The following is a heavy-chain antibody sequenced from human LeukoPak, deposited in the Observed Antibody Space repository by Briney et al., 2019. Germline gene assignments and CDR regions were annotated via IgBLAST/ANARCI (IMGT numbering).Heavy chain of an antibody. J-gene: IGHJ6*03. V-gene: IGHV4-39*07. CDR2: IYYSGST. Sequence: SETLSLTCTVSSDSISSSSYYWGWIRQPPGKGLEWIGSIYYSGSTYYNPSLKSRVTISVDTSKNQFSLKLSSVTAADTAVYYCARGPGYCSSTSCYGLYMDVWGKGTTVTISS. CDR3: ARGPGYCSSTSCYGLYMDV. CDR1: SDSISSSSYY. D-gene: IGHD2-2*01.